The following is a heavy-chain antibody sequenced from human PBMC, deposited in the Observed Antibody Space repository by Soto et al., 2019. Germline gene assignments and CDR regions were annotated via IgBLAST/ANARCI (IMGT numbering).Heavy chain of an antibody. J-gene: IGHJ5*02. CDR2: TYYRSKWYN. CDR1: GDSVYSKSAA. D-gene: IGHD6-13*01. V-gene: IGHV6-1*01. CDR3: ARDLWGLGSSWSLGWFDP. Sequence: ACAMCGDSVYSKSAAGNWIRKSPSRGLEWLGRTYYRSKWYNDYAVSVKSRITINPDTSKNQFSLQLNSVTPEDTAAYYCARDLWGLGSSWSLGWFDPSGEGTLVTVSS.